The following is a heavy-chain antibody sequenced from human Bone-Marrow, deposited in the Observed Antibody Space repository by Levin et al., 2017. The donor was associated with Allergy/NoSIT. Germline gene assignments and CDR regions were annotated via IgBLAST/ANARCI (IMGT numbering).Heavy chain of an antibody. J-gene: IGHJ4*02. CDR3: ARTRYYAGSSGYQTFDA. V-gene: IGHV3-30*03. CDR2: ILSDGSQE. D-gene: IGHD3-22*01. Sequence: PGGSLRLSCEASGFKFTTYAFHWVRQAPGKGLEWVAIILSDGSQEDYLDSVRGRFTISRDNSKDTVYLQINSLRAEDTGLYYCARTRYYAGSSGYQTFDAWGQGIMVIASS. CDR1: GFKFTTYA.